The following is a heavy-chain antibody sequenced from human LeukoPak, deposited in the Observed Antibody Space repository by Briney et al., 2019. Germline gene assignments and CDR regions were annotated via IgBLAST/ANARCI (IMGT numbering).Heavy chain of an antibody. CDR2: INPNSGGT. CDR3: ARGRHLDTATFDENN. CDR1: GYTFSSYY. Sequence: GASVKVSCKASGYTFSSYYMHWVRQAPGQGLEWVGWINPNSGGTNYAQTFQGRVTMTRDTSISTAYMELSSLRSDDTAVYYCARGRHLDTATFDENNWGQGTLVTVSS. D-gene: IGHD5-18*01. J-gene: IGHJ4*02. V-gene: IGHV1-2*02.